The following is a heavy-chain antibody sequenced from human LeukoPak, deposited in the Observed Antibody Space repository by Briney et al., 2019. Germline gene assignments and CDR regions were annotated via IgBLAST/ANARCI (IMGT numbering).Heavy chain of an antibody. CDR3: ARAEKAMTGTLDY. CDR2: MYNRGST. D-gene: IGHD3-9*01. J-gene: IGHJ4*02. Sequence: PSETLSLTCTVSGDSISNYYWSWIRQSPGKELEWIGYMYNRGSTIYNPSLKSLVTISTDTSKTQFSLRLTSVTAADTAVYYCARAEKAMTGTLDYWGQGTLITVSS. CDR1: GDSISNYY. V-gene: IGHV4-59*01.